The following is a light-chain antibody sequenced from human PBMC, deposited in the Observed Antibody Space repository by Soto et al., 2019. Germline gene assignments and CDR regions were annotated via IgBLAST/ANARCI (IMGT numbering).Light chain of an antibody. CDR1: QSLLHSNGDTY. Sequence: VVLTQSPLFMAVNLGQPASIACRSSQSLLHSNGDTYVNWFQQRPGQSPRRLIYQVSNRDPGXPXXFSGSGSGTYFTLRISRVEAEDAGIYYCMQGTHWPTFGQGTKVEIK. V-gene: IGKV2-30*02. CDR2: QVS. CDR3: MQGTHWPT. J-gene: IGKJ1*01.